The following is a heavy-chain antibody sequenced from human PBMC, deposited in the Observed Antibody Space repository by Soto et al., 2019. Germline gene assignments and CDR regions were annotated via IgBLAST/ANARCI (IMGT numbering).Heavy chain of an antibody. J-gene: IGHJ2*01. CDR2: INPHTGDT. V-gene: IGHV1-2*02. CDR1: GYTLTDYY. Sequence: QVHLVQSGAEVKKPGASVTVSCKTSGYTLTDYYMHWVRQAPGQGLEWMAWINPHTGDTGIAERFQGSVTMTRDTSTNPAHMGLTSLTSDDTAIYYCAREGGAAPGARREWYLDLWGRGSLVTVSS. CDR3: AREGGAAPGARREWYLDL. D-gene: IGHD6-25*01.